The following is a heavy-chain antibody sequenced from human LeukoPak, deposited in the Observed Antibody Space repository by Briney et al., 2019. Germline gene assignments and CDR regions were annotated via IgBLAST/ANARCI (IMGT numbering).Heavy chain of an antibody. D-gene: IGHD6-19*01. Sequence: GGSLRLSCAASGFTFNRFWMHWVRQAPGKGLVWVSRVISDGSSTNYADSVKGRFTISRDNAKNTLYLQMNSLRAEDTALYYCAREDVDITVATSGAFDIWGQGTMVTVSS. CDR2: VISDGSST. J-gene: IGHJ3*02. CDR3: AREDVDITVATSGAFDI. V-gene: IGHV3-74*01. CDR1: GFTFNRFW.